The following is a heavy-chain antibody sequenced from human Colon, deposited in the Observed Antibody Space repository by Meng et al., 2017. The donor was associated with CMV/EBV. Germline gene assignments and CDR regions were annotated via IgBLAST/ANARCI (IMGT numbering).Heavy chain of an antibody. Sequence: QVQLQQWCAGLLKTSETLSLPCGVSGGSLSGYYWTWIRQSPGKGLEWIGEINQSGSTNYNPSLKSRVTVSVDTSKNQFSLRVTSVTAADSALYYCAREAGPFFGVIVYDSWGQGTLVTVSS. CDR2: INQSGST. CDR1: GGSLSGYY. J-gene: IGHJ4*02. V-gene: IGHV4-34*01. CDR3: AREAGPFFGVIVYDS. D-gene: IGHD3-3*01.